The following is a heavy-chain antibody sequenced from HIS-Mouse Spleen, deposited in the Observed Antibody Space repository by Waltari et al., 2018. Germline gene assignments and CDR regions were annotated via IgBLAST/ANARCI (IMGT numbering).Heavy chain of an antibody. Sequence: QVQLVESGGGVVQPGRSLRLPLSASGIPFSSYGMHGVRQAPGKGLEWVAVISYDGSNKYYADSVKGRFTISRDNSKNTLYLQMNSLRAEDTAVYYCAKDKHHAFDYWGQGTLVTVSS. CDR2: ISYDGSNK. V-gene: IGHV3-30*18. CDR3: AKDKHHAFDY. J-gene: IGHJ4*02. CDR1: GIPFSSYG.